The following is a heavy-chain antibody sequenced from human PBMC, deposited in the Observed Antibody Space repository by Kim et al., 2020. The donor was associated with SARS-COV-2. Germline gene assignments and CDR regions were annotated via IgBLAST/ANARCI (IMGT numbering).Heavy chain of an antibody. CDR2: IDCGNGNT. Sequence: ASVKVSCKTSGHSFTRDSIHWVRQAPGQGLEWMGGIDCGNGNTKYSQKFQGRVTFTTDTSASTAYMELSFLRSEDSAVYYCLGGFYFDYWGQGTLVTVSS. CDR1: GHSFTRDS. D-gene: IGHD3-16*01. V-gene: IGHV1-3*01. CDR3: LGGFYFDY. J-gene: IGHJ4*02.